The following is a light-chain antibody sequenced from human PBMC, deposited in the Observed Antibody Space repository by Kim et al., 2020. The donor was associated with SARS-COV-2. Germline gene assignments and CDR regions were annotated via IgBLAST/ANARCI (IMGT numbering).Light chain of an antibody. V-gene: IGLV2-8*01. Sequence: QSATIASTRSSSDIGACKDVPWYHTDPGKAPNLMIYEVNRRPSGFPDRFSGSKSGNTASLTVSGLQAEDEADYYCTSYAGSNNLDVFGTGTKVTVL. CDR2: EVN. J-gene: IGLJ1*01. CDR3: TSYAGSNNLDV. CDR1: SSDIGACKD.